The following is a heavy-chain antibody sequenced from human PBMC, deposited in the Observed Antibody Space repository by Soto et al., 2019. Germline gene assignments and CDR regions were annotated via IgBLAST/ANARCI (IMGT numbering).Heavy chain of an antibody. CDR2: ISGSGGST. CDR1: GFTFSSYA. J-gene: IGHJ4*02. CDR3: ATWGIVVVITTETFDY. Sequence: GGSLRLSCAASGFTFSSYAMSWVRQAPGKGLEWVSAISGSGGSTYYADSVKGRFTISRDNSKNTLYLQMNSLRAEDTAVYYCATWGIVVVITTETFDYWGQGTLVTVSS. V-gene: IGHV3-23*01. D-gene: IGHD3-22*01.